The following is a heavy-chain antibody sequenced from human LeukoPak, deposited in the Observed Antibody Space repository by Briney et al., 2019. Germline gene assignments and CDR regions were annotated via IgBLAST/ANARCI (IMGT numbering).Heavy chain of an antibody. CDR3: ARVGYSYGYPFDY. Sequence: ASVKVSCKASGYTFTSYDINWVRQATGQGLEWMGRMNPNSGNTGYAQKFQGRVTMTRNTSISTAYMELSSLRSEDTAVYYCARVGYSYGYPFDYWGQGTLVTVSS. CDR2: MNPNSGNT. CDR1: GYTFTSYD. V-gene: IGHV1-8*01. D-gene: IGHD5-18*01. J-gene: IGHJ4*02.